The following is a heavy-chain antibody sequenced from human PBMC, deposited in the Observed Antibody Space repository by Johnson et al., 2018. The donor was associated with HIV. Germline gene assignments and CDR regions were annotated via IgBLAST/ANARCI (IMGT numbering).Heavy chain of an antibody. D-gene: IGHD3-22*01. J-gene: IGHJ3*02. V-gene: IGHV3-30*02. CDR1: GFTFSSYG. CDR3: AKAREYDSTGHDAFDI. Sequence: QVLLVESGGALVQPGGSLRLSCAASGFTFSSYGMHWVRQAPGKGLEWVAFIRYDGSNKYYAKTVKGRFTIARDNSKNTLYLQMNSLRPEDTAMYYCAKAREYDSTGHDAFDIWGQGIRVTVSS. CDR2: IRYDGSNK.